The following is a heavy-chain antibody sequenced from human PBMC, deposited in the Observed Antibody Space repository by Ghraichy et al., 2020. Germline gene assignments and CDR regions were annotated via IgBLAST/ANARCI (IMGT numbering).Heavy chain of an antibody. CDR1: GFTFSSYA. CDR2: ISGSGGST. V-gene: IGHV3-23*01. Sequence: GALRLSCAASGFTFSSYAMSWVRQAPGKGLEWVSAISGSGGSTYYADSVKGRFTISRDNSKNTLYLQMNSLRAEDTAVYYCAKDGSYRTDYFDYWGQGTLVTVSS. D-gene: IGHD2-15*01. J-gene: IGHJ4*02. CDR3: AKDGSYRTDYFDY.